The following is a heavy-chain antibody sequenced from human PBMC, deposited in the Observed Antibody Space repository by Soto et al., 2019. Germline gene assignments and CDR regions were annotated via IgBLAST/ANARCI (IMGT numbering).Heavy chain of an antibody. V-gene: IGHV3-30*18. D-gene: IGHD2-8*01. CDR2: ISYDGSNK. CDR1: GFTFSSYG. J-gene: IGHJ6*02. Sequence: QVQLVESGGGVVQPGRSLRLSCAASGFTFSSYGMHWVRQAPGKGLEWVAVISYDGSNKYYADSVKGRFTISRDNSKNTLYLQMNSLRAEDTAVYYCAKVFRADAQWYYYYYYGMDVWGHGTTVTVSS. CDR3: AKVFRADAQWYYYYYYGMDV.